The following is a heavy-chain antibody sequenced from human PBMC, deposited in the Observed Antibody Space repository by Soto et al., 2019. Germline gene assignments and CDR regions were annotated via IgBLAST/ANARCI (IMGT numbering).Heavy chain of an antibody. V-gene: IGHV1-69*02. CDR2: IIPILGIA. J-gene: IGHJ6*02. CDR3: ASLMSSGYYYGMDV. Sequence: QVQLVQSGAEVKKPGSSVKVSCKASGGTFSSYTISWVRQAPGQGLEWMGRIIPILGIANYAQKFQGRVTITADKSTSTAYMELSILISEDTAVYYCASLMSSGYYYGMDVWGQGTTVTVSS. D-gene: IGHD3-10*01. CDR1: GGTFSSYT.